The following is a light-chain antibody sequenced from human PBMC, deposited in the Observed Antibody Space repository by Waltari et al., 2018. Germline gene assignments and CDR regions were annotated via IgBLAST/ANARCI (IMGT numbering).Light chain of an antibody. V-gene: IGLV2-14*03. CDR1: TSDVGGYNF. J-gene: IGLJ2*01. CDR2: DVN. CDR3: SSHTSSRSLV. Sequence: QSALTQPASVSASPGPSITISCTGTTSDVGGYNFVSWYQQHPGKAPKLMIYDVNYRPSGVSYRFSGSKSGDTASLTISGLQAEDEGDYYCSSHTSSRSLVFGGGTKVTVL.